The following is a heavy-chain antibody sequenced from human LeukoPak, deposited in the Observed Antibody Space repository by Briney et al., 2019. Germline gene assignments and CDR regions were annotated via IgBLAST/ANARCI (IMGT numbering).Heavy chain of an antibody. CDR1: GGSFSGYY. D-gene: IGHD3-10*01. Sequence: SGTLSLTCAVYGGSFSGYYWSWIRQPPGKGLEWIGEINHSGSTNYNPSLKSRVTISVDTSKNQFSLKLSSVTAADTAVYYCARHSRPGSLTPWGQGTLVTVSS. V-gene: IGHV4-34*01. CDR2: INHSGST. J-gene: IGHJ5*02. CDR3: ARHSRPGSLTP.